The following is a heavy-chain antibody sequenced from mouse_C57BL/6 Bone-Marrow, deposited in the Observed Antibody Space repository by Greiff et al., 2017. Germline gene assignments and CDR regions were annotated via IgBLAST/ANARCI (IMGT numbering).Heavy chain of an antibody. CDR1: GFTFSSYA. CDR2: ISDGGSYT. Sequence: DVQLVESGGGLVKPGGSLKLSCAASGFTFSSYAMSWVRQTPEKRLEWVATISDGGSYTYYPDNVKGRFTISRDNAKNNLYLQMSHLKSEDTAMDYCARDRGYGFYARDYWGQGTSVTVSS. CDR3: ARDRGYGFYARDY. J-gene: IGHJ4*01. V-gene: IGHV5-4*01. D-gene: IGHD1-1*01.